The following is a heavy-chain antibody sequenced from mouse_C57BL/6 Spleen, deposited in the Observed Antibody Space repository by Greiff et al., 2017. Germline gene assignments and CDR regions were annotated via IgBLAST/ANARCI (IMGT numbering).Heavy chain of an antibody. CDR3: ARGGLPYYFDY. V-gene: IGHV1-63*01. J-gene: IGHJ2*01. D-gene: IGHD2-4*01. CDR1: GYTFTNYW. Sequence: VQLQESGAELVRPGTSVKMSCKASGYTFTNYWIGWAKQRPGHGLAWIGDIYPGGGYTNYNEKFKGKATLTADKSSSTAYMQFSSLTSEDSAIYYCARGGLPYYFDYWGQGTTLTVSS. CDR2: IYPGGGYT.